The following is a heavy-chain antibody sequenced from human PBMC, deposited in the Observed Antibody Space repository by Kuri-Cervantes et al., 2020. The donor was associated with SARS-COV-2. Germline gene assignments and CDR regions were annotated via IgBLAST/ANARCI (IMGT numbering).Heavy chain of an antibody. V-gene: IGHV4-30-4*01. CDR1: GGSISSGDYY. J-gene: IGHJ4*02. D-gene: IGHD1-7*01. CDR2: IYYSGST. Sequence: SETLSLTCTVSGGSISSGDYYWSWIRQPPGKGLEWIGYIYYSGSTYYNPSLKSRVTISVDTSKNQFSLKLSSVTAADTAVYYCARGGRRGWNYSPNFDYWGQGNLVNVSS. CDR3: ARGGRRGWNYSPNFDY.